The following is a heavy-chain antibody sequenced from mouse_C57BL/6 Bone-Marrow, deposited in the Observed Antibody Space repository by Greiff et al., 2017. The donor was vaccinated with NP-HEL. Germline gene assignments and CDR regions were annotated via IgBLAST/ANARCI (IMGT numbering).Heavy chain of an antibody. CDR3: ARGTVVGVPISWFAY. J-gene: IGHJ3*01. V-gene: IGHV1-19*01. Sequence: EVQLQQSGPVLVKPGASVKMSCKASGYTFTDYYMNWVKQSHGKSLEWIGVINPYNGGTSYNQKFKGKAKLTVDKSSSTAYMELNSLTSEDSAVYYCARGTVVGVPISWFAYWGQGTLVTVSA. D-gene: IGHD1-1*01. CDR1: GYTFTDYY. CDR2: INPYNGGT.